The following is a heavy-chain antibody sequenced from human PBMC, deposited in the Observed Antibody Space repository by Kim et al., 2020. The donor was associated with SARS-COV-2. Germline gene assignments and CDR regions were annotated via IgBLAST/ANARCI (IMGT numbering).Heavy chain of an antibody. J-gene: IGHJ5*02. Sequence: QKVQGRVTMTRDTSISTAYMELSRLRSDDTAVYYCARGGIAARQYNWFDPWGQGTLVTVSS. D-gene: IGHD6-6*01. CDR3: ARGGIAARQYNWFDP. V-gene: IGHV1-2*02.